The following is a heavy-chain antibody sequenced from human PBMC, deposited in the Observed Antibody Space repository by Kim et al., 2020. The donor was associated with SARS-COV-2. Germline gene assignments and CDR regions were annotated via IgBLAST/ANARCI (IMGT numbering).Heavy chain of an antibody. D-gene: IGHD2-2*01. Sequence: GASLRLSCAASGFTFTTYGIHWVRQAPGKGLEWVAIVWSNGNKKYSADSMKGRFTISRDNSKNTVYLQMSSLGAEDTAVYYCARDMMSSTIESGWFDPWGQGTRVTVSS. CDR2: VWSNGNKK. V-gene: IGHV3-33*01. CDR3: ARDMMSSTIESGWFDP. J-gene: IGHJ5*02. CDR1: GFTFTTYG.